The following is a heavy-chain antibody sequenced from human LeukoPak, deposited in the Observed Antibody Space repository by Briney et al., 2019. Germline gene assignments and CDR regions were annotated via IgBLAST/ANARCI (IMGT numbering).Heavy chain of an antibody. V-gene: IGHV5-51*01. CDR3: ARTLSDYYYFDY. D-gene: IGHD4-17*01. CDR1: GYTFTTYS. CDR2: IYPGDSDT. Sequence: GESLKISCKGSGYTFTTYSIGWVRQLPGKGLEWMGIIYPGDSDTTYSPSFQGQVKISSDKSTTTAYLQWSSLKASDTAMYYCARTLSDYYYFDYWGQGTLVTVSS. J-gene: IGHJ4*02.